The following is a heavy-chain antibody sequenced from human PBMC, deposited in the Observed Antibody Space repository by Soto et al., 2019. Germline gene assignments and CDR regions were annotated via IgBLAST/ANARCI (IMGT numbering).Heavy chain of an antibody. J-gene: IGHJ6*03. CDR1: GYTFTGYY. V-gene: IGHV1-2*04. D-gene: IGHD5-18*01. CDR2: INPNSGGT. CDR3: AREAISYYYYYMDV. Sequence: ASEKVSCEASGYTFTGYYMHWVRQAPGQGLEWMGWINPNSGGTNYAQKFQGWVTMTRDTSISTAYMELSRLRSDDTAVYYCAREAISYYYYYMDVWGKGTTVTVSS.